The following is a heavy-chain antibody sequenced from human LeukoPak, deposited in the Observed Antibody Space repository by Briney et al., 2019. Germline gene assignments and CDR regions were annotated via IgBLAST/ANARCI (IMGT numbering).Heavy chain of an antibody. CDR3: ARQGANGDFFDY. J-gene: IGHJ4*02. Sequence: KSGGSLRLSCAASGFTFSSYSMNWVRQAPGKGLEWVSSISSSSTYIYYADSVKGRFTISRDSAKNSLYLQMNSLRAEDTAVYYCARQGANGDFFDYWGQGTLVTVSS. V-gene: IGHV3-21*01. CDR1: GFTFSSYS. D-gene: IGHD4-17*01. CDR2: ISSSSTYI.